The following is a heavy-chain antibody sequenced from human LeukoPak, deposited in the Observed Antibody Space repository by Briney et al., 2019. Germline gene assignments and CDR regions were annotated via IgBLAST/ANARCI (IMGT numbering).Heavy chain of an antibody. CDR2: INTYNGNT. J-gene: IGHJ4*02. D-gene: IGHD6-19*01. CDR1: DYTFSSYG. V-gene: IGHV1-18*04. Sequence: GASVKVSSKASDYTFSSYGISWVRQAPGQGLEWMGWINTYNGNTNYAQKLQGRVTMTTDTSTSTAYMELRSLRSDDTAVYFCARQARGYSSGWYQFHFDYWGQGTLVIVSS. CDR3: ARQARGYSSGWYQFHFDY.